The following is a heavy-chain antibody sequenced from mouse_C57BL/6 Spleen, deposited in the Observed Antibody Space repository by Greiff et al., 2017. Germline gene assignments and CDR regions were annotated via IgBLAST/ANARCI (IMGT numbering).Heavy chain of an antibody. D-gene: IGHD2-4*01. J-gene: IGHJ3*01. V-gene: IGHV1-15*01. CDR3: TRGDYPWFAY. CDR2: IDPETGGT. CDR1: GYTFTDYE. Sequence: VKLVESGAELVRPGASVTLSCKASGYTFTDYEMHWVKQTPVHGLEWIGAIDPETGGTAYNQKFKGKAILTADKSSSTAYMELRSLTSEDSAVYYCTRGDYPWFAYWSQGTLVTVSA.